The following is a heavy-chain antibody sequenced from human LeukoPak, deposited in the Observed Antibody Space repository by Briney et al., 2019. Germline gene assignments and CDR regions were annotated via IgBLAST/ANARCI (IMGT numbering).Heavy chain of an antibody. V-gene: IGHV1-46*01. Sequence: ASVKVSCKASGGTFSSYAISWVRQAPGQGLEWMGIINPNGGSTSYAQKFQGRVTMTRDTSTSTVYMELSSLRSEDTAVYYCARDNSLLGDAFDIWGQGTMVTVSS. CDR1: GGTFSSYA. J-gene: IGHJ3*02. D-gene: IGHD3-16*02. CDR3: ARDNSLLGDAFDI. CDR2: INPNGGST.